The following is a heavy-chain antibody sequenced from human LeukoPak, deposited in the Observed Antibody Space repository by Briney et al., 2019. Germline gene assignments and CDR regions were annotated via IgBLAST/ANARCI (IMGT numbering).Heavy chain of an antibody. V-gene: IGHV4-59*08. CDR3: ARTPKDTFDY. Sequence: SETLSLTCTVSGGSISSYYWSWIRQPPGKGLEWIGYIYYSGSTNYNPSLKSRVTISVDTSKNQFSLKLSSVTAADTAVYYCARTPKDTFDYWGQGTLVTVSS. CDR1: GGSISSYY. D-gene: IGHD5-18*01. CDR2: IYYSGST. J-gene: IGHJ4*02.